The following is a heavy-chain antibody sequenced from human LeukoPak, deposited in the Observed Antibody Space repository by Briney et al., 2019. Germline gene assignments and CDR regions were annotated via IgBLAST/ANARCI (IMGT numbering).Heavy chain of an antibody. J-gene: IGHJ6*02. Sequence: SGTLSLTCTVSGGSISSYYWSWIRQPPGKGLEWIGYIYYSGSTNYNPSLKSRVTISVDTSKNQFSLKLSSVTAADTAVYYCASALPLNWNYGAYMDVWGQGTTVTVSS. V-gene: IGHV4-59*01. CDR1: GGSISSYY. CDR2: IYYSGST. CDR3: ASALPLNWNYGAYMDV. D-gene: IGHD1-7*01.